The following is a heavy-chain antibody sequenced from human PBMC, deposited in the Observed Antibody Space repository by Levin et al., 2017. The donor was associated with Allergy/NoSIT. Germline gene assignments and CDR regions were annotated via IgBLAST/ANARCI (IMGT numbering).Heavy chain of an antibody. CDR1: GGSISSSNW. V-gene: IGHV4-4*02. CDR3: ARGAAAGITGGGYYYYYGMDV. J-gene: IGHJ6*02. CDR2: IYHSGST. Sequence: SQTLSLTCAVSGGSISSSNWWSWVRQPPGKGLEWIGEIYHSGSTNYNPSLKSRVTISVDKSKNQFSLKLSSVTAADTAVYYCARGAAAGITGGGYYYYYGMDVWGQGTTVTVSS. D-gene: IGHD6-13*01.